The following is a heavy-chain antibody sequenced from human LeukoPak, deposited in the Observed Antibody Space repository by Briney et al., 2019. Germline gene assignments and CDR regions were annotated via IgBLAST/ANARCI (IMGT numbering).Heavy chain of an antibody. J-gene: IGHJ6*02. CDR3: ARDTQPITIFGVVIILRADNYYYGMDV. V-gene: IGHV1-2*06. CDR1: GGTFSSYA. CDR2: INPNSGGT. D-gene: IGHD3-3*01. Sequence: ASVKVSCKASGGTFSSYAISWVRQAPGQGLEWMGRINPNSGGTNYAQKFQGRVTMTRDTSISTAYMELSRLRSDDTAVYYCARDTQPITIFGVVIILRADNYYYGMDVWGQGTTVTVSS.